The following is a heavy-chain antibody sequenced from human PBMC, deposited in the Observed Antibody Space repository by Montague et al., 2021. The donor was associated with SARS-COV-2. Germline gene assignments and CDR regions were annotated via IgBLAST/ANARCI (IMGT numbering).Heavy chain of an antibody. J-gene: IGHJ2*01. CDR1: GGSIDGNH. D-gene: IGHD1-1*01. CDR2: IGST. CDR3: ARDQSTRPRWYFDL. V-gene: IGHV4-59*01. Sequence: SETLSLTCTVSGGSIDGNHWTWVRQSPGKGLEWIGQIGSTNYNPSLESRISTSVDTSKSQFSLNLASVTAADSAIYYCARDQSTRPRWYFDLWGRGTLVTVSS.